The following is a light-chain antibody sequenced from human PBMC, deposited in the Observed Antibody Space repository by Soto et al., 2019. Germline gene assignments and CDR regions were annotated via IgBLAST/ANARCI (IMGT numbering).Light chain of an antibody. CDR1: QDVSTW. J-gene: IGKJ4*01. Sequence: DIQMFQSPSSVSASVGDRVTITCRASQDVSTWLAWYQQKPGKAPKLLIYDASSLQRGVPSRFSGSGSGTDFSLTISSLQPEDFATYYCQQATSFPLTFGGGTKMEIK. CDR2: DAS. V-gene: IGKV1-12*01. CDR3: QQATSFPLT.